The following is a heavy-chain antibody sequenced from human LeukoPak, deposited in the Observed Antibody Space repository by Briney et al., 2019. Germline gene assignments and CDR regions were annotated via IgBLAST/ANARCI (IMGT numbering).Heavy chain of an antibody. V-gene: IGHV3-30*18. Sequence: PGRSLRLSCAASGFTFSDYGIHWVRQAPGKGLEWVAVMSYDGSYKYYADSVKGRFTISRDNSKNTLYLQMDSLRAEDTAVYYCAELGITMIGGVWGKGTTVTISS. CDR3: AELGITMIGGV. CDR2: MSYDGSYK. D-gene: IGHD3-10*02. CDR1: GFTFSDYG. J-gene: IGHJ6*04.